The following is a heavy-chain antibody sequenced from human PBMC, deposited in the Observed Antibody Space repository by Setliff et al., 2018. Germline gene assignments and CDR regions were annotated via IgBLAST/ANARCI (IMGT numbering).Heavy chain of an antibody. J-gene: IGHJ6*04. CDR1: GDTFSSYA. D-gene: IGHD1-1*01. Sequence: SVKVSCKASGDTFSSYAINWVRQAPGQGLEWMGGIIPIFGTANYAQKFQGRLTITTVGSTSTAYMELSSLRSEDTAVYYCARADYIHNCFLDVWGKGTTVTVSS. CDR3: ARADYIHNCFLDV. V-gene: IGHV1-69*05. CDR2: IIPIFGTA.